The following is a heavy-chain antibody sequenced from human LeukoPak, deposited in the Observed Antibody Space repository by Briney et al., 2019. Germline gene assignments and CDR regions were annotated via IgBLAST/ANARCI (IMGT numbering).Heavy chain of an antibody. J-gene: IGHJ4*02. CDR3: ARVVTGGNSLFDY. CDR2: INHSGST. D-gene: IGHD2-21*02. CDR1: GGSFSGYY. Sequence: SETLSLTCAVYGGSFSGYYWSWIRQPPGKGLEWIGEINHSGSTNYNPSLKSRVTISVDTSKNQFSLKLSSVTAADTAVYYCARVVTGGNSLFDYWGQGTLVTVSS. V-gene: IGHV4-34*01.